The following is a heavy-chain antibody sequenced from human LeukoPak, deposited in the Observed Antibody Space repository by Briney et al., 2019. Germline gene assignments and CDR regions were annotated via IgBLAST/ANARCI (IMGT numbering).Heavy chain of an antibody. CDR1: GFTFSSYG. V-gene: IGHV3-30*02. CDR3: AKGGYYDCWSGYSNWFDP. J-gene: IGHJ5*02. CDR2: IRYDGSNK. D-gene: IGHD3-3*01. Sequence: PGGSLRLSCAASGFTFSSYGMHWVRQAPGKGLEWVAFIRYDGSNKYYADSVKGRFTISRDNSKNTLYLQMNSLRAEDTAVYYCAKGGYYDCWSGYSNWFDPWGQGTLVTVSS.